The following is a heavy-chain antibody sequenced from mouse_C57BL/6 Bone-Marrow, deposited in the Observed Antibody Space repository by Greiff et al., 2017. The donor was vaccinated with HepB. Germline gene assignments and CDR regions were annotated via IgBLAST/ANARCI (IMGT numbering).Heavy chain of an antibody. CDR2: IDPETGGT. J-gene: IGHJ3*01. Sequence: QVQLQQSGAELVRPGASVTLSCKASGYTFTDYEMHWVKQTPVHGLEWIGAIDPETGGTAYNQKFKGKAILTADKSSSTAYMELRSLTYEDSAVYYCTRSGDYGSSSWFAYWGQGTLVTVSA. V-gene: IGHV1-15*01. CDR3: TRSGDYGSSSWFAY. CDR1: GYTFTDYE. D-gene: IGHD1-1*01.